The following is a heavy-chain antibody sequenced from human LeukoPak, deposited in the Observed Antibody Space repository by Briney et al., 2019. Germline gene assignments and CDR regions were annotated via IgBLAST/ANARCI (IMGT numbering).Heavy chain of an antibody. CDR3: ARGNGWATVIGWFDP. V-gene: IGHV4-34*01. CDR1: GGSFSGFY. J-gene: IGHJ5*02. Sequence: SETLSLTCAVYGGSFSGFYWSWVRQPPGKGLEWIGEINHSGSTNYNPSLKSRGTISVDTSKNQFSLKLSSVTAADTAVYYCARGNGWATVIGWFDPWGQGTLVTVSS. D-gene: IGHD4-17*01. CDR2: INHSGST.